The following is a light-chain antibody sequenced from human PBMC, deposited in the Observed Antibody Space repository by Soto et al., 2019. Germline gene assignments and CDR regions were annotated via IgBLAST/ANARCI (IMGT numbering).Light chain of an antibody. V-gene: IGKV1-39*01. CDR1: QNISNY. CDR3: QQSYSIPRLT. J-gene: IGKJ3*01. CDR2: AAS. Sequence: DMQMTPSPSSLSASVGDSVSITCRSSQNISNYLHWYQQRPGKAPKLLIYAASNLRSGVPSRFSGSGSGTDFTLTISSLQSEDFATYYCQQSYSIPRLTFGPGTRVEIK.